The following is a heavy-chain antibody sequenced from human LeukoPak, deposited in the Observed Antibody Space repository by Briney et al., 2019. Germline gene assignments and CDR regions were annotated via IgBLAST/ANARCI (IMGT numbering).Heavy chain of an antibody. CDR1: GGSLSSGSYY. V-gene: IGHV4-61*02. J-gene: IGHJ3*02. CDR3: ARDLFSRSGAFDI. Sequence: SETLSLTCTVSGGSLSSGSYYWSWIRQPAGEGLEWIGRIFTSGSTNYNPSLESRVTISVDTSKNQFSLKLTAVTAADTAVYYCARDLFSRSGAFDIWGQGTLVTVSS. CDR2: IFTSGST. D-gene: IGHD6-6*01.